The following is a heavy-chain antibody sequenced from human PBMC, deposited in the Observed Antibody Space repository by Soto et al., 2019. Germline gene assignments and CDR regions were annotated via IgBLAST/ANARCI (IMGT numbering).Heavy chain of an antibody. CDR3: ARVRLENITMVRGVLRWFDP. CDR1: GGSISSGGYY. J-gene: IGHJ5*02. CDR2: IYYSGST. D-gene: IGHD3-10*01. Sequence: SETLSLTCTVSGGSISSGGYYWSWIRQHPGKGLEWIGYIYYSGSTYYNPSLKSRVTISVDTSKNQFSLKLSSVTAADTAVYYCARVRLENITMVRGVLRWFDPWGQGTLVTVSS. V-gene: IGHV4-31*03.